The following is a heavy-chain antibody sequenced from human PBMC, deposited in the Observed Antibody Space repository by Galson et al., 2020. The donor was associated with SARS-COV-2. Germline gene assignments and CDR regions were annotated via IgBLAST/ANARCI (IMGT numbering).Heavy chain of an antibody. CDR2: IYHSGST. CDR3: ARGRMATDWSITSGIIFDP. V-gene: IGHV4-4*02. Sequence: SETLTLTCAVSGGSISSTNWWSWVRQPPGTGLEWIGEIYHSGSTNYNPSPKSRVTISVDKSKNQFSLKLSSVTAADTAVYYCARGRMATDWSITSGIIFDPWGQGTLVTVSS. J-gene: IGHJ5*02. D-gene: IGHD5-12*01. CDR1: GGSISSTNW.